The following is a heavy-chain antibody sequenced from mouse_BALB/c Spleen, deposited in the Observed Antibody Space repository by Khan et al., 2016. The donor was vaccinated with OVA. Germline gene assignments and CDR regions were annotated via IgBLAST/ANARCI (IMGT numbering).Heavy chain of an antibody. V-gene: IGHV1-9*01. CDR2: ILPGSGDT. CDR1: GYTFSTYW. J-gene: IGHJ3*01. Sequence: QVRLQQSGAELMKPGASVKISCKATGYTFSTYWMEWVKQRPGHGLEWIGEILPGSGDTKYNENFKDKASFTADTSSNTAYMQLSSLTSEESAVYFCAREGWFAYWGQGTLVTVAA. CDR3: AREGWFAY.